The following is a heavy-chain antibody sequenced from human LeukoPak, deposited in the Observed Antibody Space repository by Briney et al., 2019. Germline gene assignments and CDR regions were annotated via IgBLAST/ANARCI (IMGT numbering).Heavy chain of an antibody. D-gene: IGHD3/OR15-3a*01. J-gene: IGHJ3*02. Sequence: GGSLRLSCAASGFTFSSFAMHWVRQAPGKGLEWVADIWYNGSNKYYAESVKGRFTISRDNSENTLSLQMNSLRAEDTAIYYCVRERTGRGAFDIWGQGTMVTVSS. CDR3: VRERTGRGAFDI. CDR1: GFTFSSFA. V-gene: IGHV3-33*01. CDR2: IWYNGSNK.